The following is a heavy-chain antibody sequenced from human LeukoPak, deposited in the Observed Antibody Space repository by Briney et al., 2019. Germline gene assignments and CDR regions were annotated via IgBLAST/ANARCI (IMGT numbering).Heavy chain of an antibody. CDR2: IHYSGAT. CDR1: GGSISSSSYY. V-gene: IGHV4-61*05. Sequence: PSETLSLTCSVSGGSISSSSYYWSWIRQSPGKGLEWIGYIHYSGATNYNPSLKSRVTISVDTSKNQLSLKLSSVTAADTAVYYCARHLRDMATIENGMHVWGQGTTVTVSS. J-gene: IGHJ6*02. CDR3: ARHLRDMATIENGMHV. D-gene: IGHD5-24*01.